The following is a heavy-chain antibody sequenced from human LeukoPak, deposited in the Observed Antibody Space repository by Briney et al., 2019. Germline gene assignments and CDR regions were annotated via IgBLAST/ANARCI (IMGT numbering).Heavy chain of an antibody. D-gene: IGHD3-9*01. V-gene: IGHV2-5*02. CDR3: ALRQPQRNFDQDPLVLDP. CDR1: GLSLSTHGVA. CDR2: IYWDDDK. J-gene: IGHJ5*02. Sequence: ESGPTLVNPTQTLTLTCTLSGLSLSTHGVAVGWIRQPPGKALDWLALIYWDDDKRYSPSLKSRVTITKDTSKNQVVLTLTNMDPVDTGTYYCALRQPQRNFDQDPLVLDPWGQGTLVTVSS.